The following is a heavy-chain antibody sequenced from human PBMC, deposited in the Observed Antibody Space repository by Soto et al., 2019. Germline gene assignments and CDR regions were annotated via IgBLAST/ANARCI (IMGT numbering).Heavy chain of an antibody. CDR2: IIHSGST. CDR3: ARRASVVPAAITLSGWFDP. J-gene: IGHJ5*02. V-gene: IGHV4-34*12. Sequence: PSETLSLTCAVYGGSFSGYYWIWIRQPPGKWLEWIGEIIHSGSTNYNPSLKSRVTISVDTSKNQFSLKLSSVTAADTAVYYCARRASVVPAAITLSGWFDPWGQGXLVTVYS. D-gene: IGHD2-2*01. CDR1: GGSFSGYY.